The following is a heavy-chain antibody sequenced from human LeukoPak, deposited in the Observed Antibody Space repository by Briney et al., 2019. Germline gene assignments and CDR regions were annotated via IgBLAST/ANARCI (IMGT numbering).Heavy chain of an antibody. D-gene: IGHD3-22*01. J-gene: IGHJ4*02. Sequence: PSETLSLTCTVSGGSISSSSYYWGWIRQPPGKGLEWIGSIYYSGSTYYNPSLKSRVTISVDTSKNQFSLKLSSVTAADTAMYYCARLNPISPNNYCDSSGYFDYWGQGTLVTVSS. CDR3: ARLNPISPNNYCDSSGYFDY. V-gene: IGHV4-39*01. CDR1: GGSISSSSYY. CDR2: IYYSGST.